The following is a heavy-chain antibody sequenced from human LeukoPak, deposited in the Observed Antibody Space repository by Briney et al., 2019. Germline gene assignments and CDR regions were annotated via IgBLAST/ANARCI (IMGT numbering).Heavy chain of an antibody. CDR1: GFTFTDYG. J-gene: IGHJ4*02. D-gene: IGHD2-15*01. Sequence: GGSLRLSCAASGFTFTDYGMNWVRQAPGKGLEWVSSISAGSSFINYADSVKGRFTISRDNAKNSLFLQMNSLRAEDTAVYYCATVACSGGSCYSFDYWGQGTLVIVSS. CDR3: ATVACSGGSCYSFDY. CDR2: ISAGSSFI. V-gene: IGHV3-21*01.